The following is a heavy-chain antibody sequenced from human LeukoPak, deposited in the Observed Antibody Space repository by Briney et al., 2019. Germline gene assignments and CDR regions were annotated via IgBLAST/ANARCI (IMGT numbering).Heavy chain of an antibody. V-gene: IGHV4-59*01. CDR2: IYYSGST. CDR3: ARGGGWYYKRIRPFQH. J-gene: IGHJ1*01. D-gene: IGHD6-19*01. CDR1: GGSISSYY. Sequence: SETLSLTCTVSGGSISSYYWSWIRQPPGKGLEWIGYIYYSGSTNYNPSLKSRVTISVDTSKNQFSLKLSSVTAADTAVYYCARGGGWYYKRIRPFQHWGQGTLVTVSS.